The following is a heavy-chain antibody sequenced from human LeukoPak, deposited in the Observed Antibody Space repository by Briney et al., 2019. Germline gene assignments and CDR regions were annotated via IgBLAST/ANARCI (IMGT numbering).Heavy chain of an antibody. D-gene: IGHD5-24*01. CDR3: ARGGRWLQLQVPIVY. CDR1: GGSFSGYY. V-gene: IGHV4-34*01. CDR2: INHSGST. J-gene: IGHJ4*02. Sequence: SETLSLTCAVYGGSFSGYYWSWVRQPPGKGQEWGGEINHSGSTNYNPSLKIRVTISVDTSKNQFSLKLSSVTAADTAVYYCARGGRWLQLQVPIVYWGQGTLVTVSS.